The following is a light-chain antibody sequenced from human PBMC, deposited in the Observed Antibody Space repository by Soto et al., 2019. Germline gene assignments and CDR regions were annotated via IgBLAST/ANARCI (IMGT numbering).Light chain of an antibody. J-gene: IGKJ2*01. CDR2: GAS. CDR1: QSVSSNY. CDR3: QPYDNPPRYT. V-gene: IGKV3-20*01. Sequence: EIVLTQSPGTLSLSPGERATLSCRASQSVSSNYLAWYQQKPGQAPSLLIYGASSRATGIPDRFSGSGSGTDFPFTISRSDPIDFAVYYCQPYDNPPRYTFGQGTKVLLK.